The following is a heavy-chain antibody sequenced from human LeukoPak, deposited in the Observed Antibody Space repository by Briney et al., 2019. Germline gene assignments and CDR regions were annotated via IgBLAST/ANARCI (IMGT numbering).Heavy chain of an antibody. Sequence: ASVKVSCMDSVGTFSSYAICWVREAPGQGLECVVDIIPIFGSAYFAQTFRRSVTITADKSTRTAYIELSSLRAHDTPVYYCARDSIVVIPSPGYNCFDPWGQGTLVTVSS. CDR1: VGTFSSYA. CDR3: ARDSIVVIPSPGYNCFDP. J-gene: IGHJ5*02. V-gene: IGHV1-69*06. D-gene: IGHD2-2*01. CDR2: IIPIFGSA.